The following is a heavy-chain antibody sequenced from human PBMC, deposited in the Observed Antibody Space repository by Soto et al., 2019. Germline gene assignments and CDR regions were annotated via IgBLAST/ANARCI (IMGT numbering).Heavy chain of an antibody. J-gene: IGHJ6*03. V-gene: IGHV3-30*18. CDR3: AKVGEERQGDTAMERTPFFYYMAI. CDR1: GFTFSSYG. Sequence: PGGSLRLSCAASGFTFSSYGMHWVRQAPGKGLEWVAVISYDGSNKYYADSVKGRFTISRDNSKNTLYLQMNSLRAEDTAVYYCAKVGEERQGDTAMERTPFFYYMAIWGKGTTITDSS. D-gene: IGHD5-18*01. CDR2: ISYDGSNK.